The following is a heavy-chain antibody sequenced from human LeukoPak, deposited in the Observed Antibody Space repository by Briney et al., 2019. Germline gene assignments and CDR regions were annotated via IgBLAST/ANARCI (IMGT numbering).Heavy chain of an antibody. CDR3: AKDLWYSTSSPEY. Sequence: ASVKVSCKASGYTFTRYPMNWVRQAPGQGLEWMGGIIPIFGTANYAQKFQGRVTITADESTSTAYMELSSLRSEDTAVYYCAKDLWYSTSSPEYWGQGTLVTVSS. J-gene: IGHJ4*02. V-gene: IGHV1-69*13. D-gene: IGHD6-6*01. CDR1: GYTFTRYP. CDR2: IIPIFGTA.